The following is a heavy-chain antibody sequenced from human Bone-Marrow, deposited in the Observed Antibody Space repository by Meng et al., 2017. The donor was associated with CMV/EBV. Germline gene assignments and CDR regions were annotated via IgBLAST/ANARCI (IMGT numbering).Heavy chain of an antibody. CDR1: GGSISSYY. CDR2: IHYRGTT. CDR3: ARENYDWDYGGWGGVVEY. J-gene: IGHJ4*02. Sequence: SETLSLTCTVSGGSISSYYWSWIRQPPGKGLEWIGYIHYRGTTNCNPSLRSRVTVSADTSKNQFSLKLTSVTAADTAVYYCARENYDWDYGGWGGVVEYWGQGALVTVSS. D-gene: IGHD4-23*01. V-gene: IGHV4-59*01.